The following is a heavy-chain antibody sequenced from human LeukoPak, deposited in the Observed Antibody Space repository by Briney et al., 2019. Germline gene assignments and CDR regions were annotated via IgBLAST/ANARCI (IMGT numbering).Heavy chain of an antibody. D-gene: IGHD2-21*02. V-gene: IGHV3-11*01. J-gene: IGHJ4*02. Sequence: GGSLRLSCAASGFTFSDYYMSWIRQAPGKGLEWVSYISSSGSTIYYADSVKGRFTISRDNAMNSLYLQMNSLRAEDTAVYYCARGEAYCGGDCSFFDYWGQGTLVTVSS. CDR3: ARGEAYCGGDCSFFDY. CDR1: GFTFSDYY. CDR2: ISSSGSTI.